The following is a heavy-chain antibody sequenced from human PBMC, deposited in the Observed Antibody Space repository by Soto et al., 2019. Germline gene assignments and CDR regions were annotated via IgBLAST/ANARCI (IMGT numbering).Heavy chain of an antibody. V-gene: IGHV2-5*02. CDR3: SHRRYGSGIYWLDP. Sequence: QITLKESGPTLVKPTQTLTLTCTFSGFSLSTSGVGVGWIRQPQGKALEWLAVIYWDDDKRYSPSLKSRLTITKDTSKNQVVLTMTNMDLVDTATYYCSHRRYGSGIYWLDPWGQGTLVTVSS. CDR2: IYWDDDK. J-gene: IGHJ5*02. CDR1: GFSLSTSGVG. D-gene: IGHD3-10*01.